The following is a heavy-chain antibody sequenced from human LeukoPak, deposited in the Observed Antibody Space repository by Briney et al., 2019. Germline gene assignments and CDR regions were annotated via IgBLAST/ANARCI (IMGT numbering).Heavy chain of an antibody. Sequence: GGALRLSCAASGFTFSSYSMNWVRQAPGKGLGWVSCISNIDSYIYYADSVKGGFTLSRDNARNSLYLQMNSLRAEDTAVYYCARARATSGSYYLYFDYWGQGTLVTVSS. CDR3: ARARATSGSYYLYFDY. CDR1: GFTFSSYS. CDR2: ISNIDSYI. J-gene: IGHJ4*02. V-gene: IGHV3-21*01. D-gene: IGHD1-26*01.